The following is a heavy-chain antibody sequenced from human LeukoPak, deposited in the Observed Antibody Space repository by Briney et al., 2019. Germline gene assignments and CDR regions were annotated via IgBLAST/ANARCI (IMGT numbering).Heavy chain of an antibody. CDR1: GGSISSYF. Sequence: SETLSLTCTVSGGSISSYFWSWIRQPAGKGLEWIGYIYYSGSTKYNPSLKSRVTISVDTSKNQFSLNLRPVIAADTAMYYCARGFYYYDATGYYPPDAFDVWGQGTMVTVSS. J-gene: IGHJ3*01. D-gene: IGHD3-22*01. CDR3: ARGFYYYDATGYYPPDAFDV. CDR2: IYYSGST. V-gene: IGHV4-59*12.